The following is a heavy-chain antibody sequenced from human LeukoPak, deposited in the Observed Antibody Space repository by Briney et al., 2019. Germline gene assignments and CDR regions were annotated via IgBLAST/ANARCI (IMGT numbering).Heavy chain of an antibody. J-gene: IGHJ2*01. V-gene: IGHV4-4*07. Sequence: PSEILFLTCTVSGGSISSYYWSWLRQPAGKGLEWIGRIYTSGSTNYNPSLKSRVTMSVDPSKNQFSLKLSSVTAADTAVYYCARETAAGYWYFDLWGRGTLVTVSS. CDR3: ARETAAGYWYFDL. D-gene: IGHD6-25*01. CDR2: IYTSGST. CDR1: GGSISSYY.